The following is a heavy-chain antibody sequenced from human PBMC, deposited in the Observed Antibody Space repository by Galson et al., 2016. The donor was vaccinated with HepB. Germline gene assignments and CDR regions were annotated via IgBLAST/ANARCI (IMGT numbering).Heavy chain of an antibody. D-gene: IGHD2-2*01. CDR3: AHAPNLYYFDN. CDR2: ITSSGGLS. CDR1: GFTFSETY. V-gene: IGHV3-11*01. Sequence: SLRLSCAASGFTFSETYMTWIRQAPGKGLEWISYITSSGGLSYYADSMEGRFTISRDNAKNSLYLQMNSLRVEDTAVYYCAHAPNLYYFDNWGQGTLVTASS. J-gene: IGHJ4*02.